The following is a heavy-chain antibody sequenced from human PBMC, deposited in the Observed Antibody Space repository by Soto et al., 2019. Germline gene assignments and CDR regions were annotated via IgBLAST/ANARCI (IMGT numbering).Heavy chain of an antibody. V-gene: IGHV3-11*06. CDR3: ARDRGGYDRLYYYHGMDV. CDR1: GFTFSDYY. J-gene: IGHJ6*02. CDR2: ISSSSGST. Sequence: VPLVESGGGLVKPGGSLRLSCAASGFTFSDYYMSWIRQAPGKGLEYISYISSSSGSTNYADSVKGRFTISRDNAKNSLYLQMSSLRAEDTAVYYCARDRGGYDRLYYYHGMDVWGQGTTVTVSS. D-gene: IGHD5-12*01.